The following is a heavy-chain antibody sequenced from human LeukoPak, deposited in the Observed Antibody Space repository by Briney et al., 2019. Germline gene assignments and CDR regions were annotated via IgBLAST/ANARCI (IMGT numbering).Heavy chain of an antibody. CDR1: GGSFSGYY. D-gene: IGHD6-6*01. Sequence: PSETLSLTCAVYGGSFSGYYWSWIRQPPGKGLEWIGEINHSGSTNYNPSLKSRVTISVDTSKNQFSLKPSSVTAADTAVYYCARGQGSSSPAHFDYWGQGTLVTVSS. CDR2: INHSGST. CDR3: ARGQGSSSPAHFDY. J-gene: IGHJ4*02. V-gene: IGHV4-34*01.